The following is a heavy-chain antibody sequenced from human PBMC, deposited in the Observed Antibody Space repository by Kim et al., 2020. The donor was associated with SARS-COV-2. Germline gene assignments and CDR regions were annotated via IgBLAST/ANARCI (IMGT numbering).Heavy chain of an antibody. CDR2: IRSKANSYAT. D-gene: IGHD3-3*01. CDR3: TNSQYYDFWSGYYHSSYYMDV. V-gene: IGHV3-73*01. J-gene: IGHJ6*03. Sequence: GGSLRLSCAASGFTFSGSAMHWVRQASGKGLEWVGRIRSKANSYATAYAASVKGRFTISRDDSKNTAYLQMNSLKTEDTAVYYCTNSQYYDFWSGYYHSSYYMDVWGKGTTVTVSS. CDR1: GFTFSGSA.